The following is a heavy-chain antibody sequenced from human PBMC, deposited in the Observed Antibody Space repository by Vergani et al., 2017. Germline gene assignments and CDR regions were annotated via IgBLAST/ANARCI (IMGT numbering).Heavy chain of an antibody. CDR2: IIPILGIA. V-gene: IGHV1-69*02. CDR3: ATGHDYGDYEYYFDY. Sequence: QVQLVQSGAEVKKPGSSVKVSCKASGGTFSSYTISWVRQAPGQGLEWMGRIIPILGIANYAQKFQGRVTITADKSTSTAYMELSSLRSEDTAVYYCATGHDYGDYEYYFDYWGQGTLVTVSS. J-gene: IGHJ4*02. D-gene: IGHD4-17*01. CDR1: GGTFSSYT.